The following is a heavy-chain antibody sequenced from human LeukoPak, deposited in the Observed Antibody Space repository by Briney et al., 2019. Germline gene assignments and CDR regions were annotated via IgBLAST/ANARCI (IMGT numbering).Heavy chain of an antibody. V-gene: IGHV4-4*07. CDR2: IYTSGST. CDR1: GGSMSSYY. CDR3: ARCKWFGDGYSFDY. Sequence: SETLSLTCTVSGGSMSSYYWSWIRQPAGKGLEWIGRIYTSGSTNYNPSLKSRVTMSVDTSKNQFSLKLSSVTAADTAVYYCARCKWFGDGYSFDYWGQGTLVTVSS. J-gene: IGHJ4*02. D-gene: IGHD3-10*01.